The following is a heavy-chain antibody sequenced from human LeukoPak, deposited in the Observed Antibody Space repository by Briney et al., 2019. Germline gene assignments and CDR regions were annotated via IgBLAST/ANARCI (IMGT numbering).Heavy chain of an antibody. CDR3: AKEGRYSGSVFNYYYYMDV. CDR2: IRFDGSNK. J-gene: IGHJ6*03. Sequence: QSGGSLRLSCAASGFTFSSYAMSWVRQAPGKGLEWVAFIRFDGSNKYYADSVKGRFTISRDNSKNTLYLQMNSLRADDTAVYYCAKEGRYSGSVFNYYYYMDVWGKGTTVTVSS. V-gene: IGHV3-30*02. CDR1: GFTFSSYA. D-gene: IGHD1-26*01.